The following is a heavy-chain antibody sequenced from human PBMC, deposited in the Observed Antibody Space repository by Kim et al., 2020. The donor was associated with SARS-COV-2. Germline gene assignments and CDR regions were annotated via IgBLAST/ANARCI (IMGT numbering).Heavy chain of an antibody. CDR3: ATDDPVTGPRRDY. D-gene: IGHD2-21*02. Sequence: GGSLRLSCAASGFSFSTYTMNWVRQAPGKGLEWVSSISSSSSYTYYADSLKGRFTISRDNDKNSLYLQMNSLRVEDSAVYYCATDDPVTGPRRDYWGQGTLVTVSS. J-gene: IGHJ4*02. V-gene: IGHV3-21*01. CDR1: GFSFSTYT. CDR2: ISSSSSYT.